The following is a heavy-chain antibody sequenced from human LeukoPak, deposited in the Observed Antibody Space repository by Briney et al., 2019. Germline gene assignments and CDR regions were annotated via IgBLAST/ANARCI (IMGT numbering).Heavy chain of an antibody. CDR3: ASSAGYGMDV. V-gene: IGHV3-21*01. CDR1: GFTFSSYS. Sequence: GGSLRLSCAASGFTFSSYSMNWVRQAPGKGLEWVSSISSSSSYMYYADSVKGRFTISRDNAKNSLYLQMNSLRAEDTAVYYCASSAGYGMDVWGQGTTVTVSS. CDR2: ISSSSSYM. J-gene: IGHJ6*02.